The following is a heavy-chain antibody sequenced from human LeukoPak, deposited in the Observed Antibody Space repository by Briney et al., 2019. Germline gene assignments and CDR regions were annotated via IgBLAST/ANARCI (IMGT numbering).Heavy chain of an antibody. V-gene: IGHV3-23*01. CDR2: ISGIGGST. D-gene: IGHD3-22*01. CDR3: AKVVGQYYYDSSGQNWFDP. J-gene: IGHJ5*02. CDR1: GFTFISYA. Sequence: GESLRRSCAASGFTFISYAMSWVGQAPGEGMECVSAISGIGGSTYFADSVKSRFTISRDISKKTLYLQMNSLRAEDTAVYYCAKVVGQYYYDSSGQNWFDPWGQGTLVTVSS.